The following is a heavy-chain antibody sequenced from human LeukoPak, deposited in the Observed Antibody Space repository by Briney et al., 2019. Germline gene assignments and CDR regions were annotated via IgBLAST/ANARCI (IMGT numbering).Heavy chain of an antibody. CDR2: ISGSGGST. D-gene: IGHD5-12*01. CDR3: AKYRGGYDSFWPYYYYMDV. V-gene: IGHV3-23*01. CDR1: GFTFSSYA. J-gene: IGHJ6*03. Sequence: GGSLRPSCAASGFTFSSYAMSWVRQAPGKGLEWVSAISGSGGSTYYADSVKGRFTISRDNSKNTLYLQMNSLRAEDTAVYYCAKYRGGYDSFWPYYYYMDVWGKGTTVTVSS.